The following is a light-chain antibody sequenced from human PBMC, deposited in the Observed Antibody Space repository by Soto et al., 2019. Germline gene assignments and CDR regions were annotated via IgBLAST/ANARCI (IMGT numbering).Light chain of an antibody. V-gene: IGKV3-20*01. Sequence: EIVLTQSPGTLSLSPGARATLSCRASQSVDRNYLAWYQHKPGQAPRLLIYGASTRATGIPDRFSGSGSGTDFTLTISRLEPEDFAVYYCHQYGLSPPYTFGHGTKVDIK. CDR3: HQYGLSPPYT. CDR2: GAS. CDR1: QSVDRNY. J-gene: IGKJ3*01.